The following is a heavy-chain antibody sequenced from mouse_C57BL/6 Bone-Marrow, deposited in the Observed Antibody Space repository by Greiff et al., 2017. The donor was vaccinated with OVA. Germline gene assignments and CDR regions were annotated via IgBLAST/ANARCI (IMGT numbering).Heavy chain of an antibody. Sequence: QVQLQQSGAELARPGASVKLSCKASGYTFTSYGISWVKQRTGQGLEWIGEIYPRSGNTYYNEKFKGKATLTADKSSSPAYMELRSLTSEDSAVYFCARGGITTVVAYYFDYWGQGTTLTVSS. D-gene: IGHD1-1*01. CDR1: GYTFTSYG. CDR3: ARGGITTVVAYYFDY. CDR2: IYPRSGNT. J-gene: IGHJ2*01. V-gene: IGHV1-81*01.